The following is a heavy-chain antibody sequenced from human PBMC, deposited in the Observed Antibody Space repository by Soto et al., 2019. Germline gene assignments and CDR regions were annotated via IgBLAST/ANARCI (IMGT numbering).Heavy chain of an antibody. J-gene: IGHJ4*02. D-gene: IGHD1-26*01. CDR3: AREVGTTFRLDY. Sequence: SLRLSCAASGFTFSSYSMQWVRQAPGKGLEWVAVVSNDGRVEYYADSLKGRFSISRDNSKDSLYLVMDNLTTDDTAVYYCAREVGTTFRLDYWGQGTLVTVSS. V-gene: IGHV3-30-3*01. CDR2: VSNDGRVE. CDR1: GFTFSSYS.